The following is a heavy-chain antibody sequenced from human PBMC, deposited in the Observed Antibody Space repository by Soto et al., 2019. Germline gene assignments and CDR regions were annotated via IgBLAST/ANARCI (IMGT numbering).Heavy chain of an antibody. J-gene: IGHJ4*02. CDR3: AKERGKPSDCWECVDY. V-gene: IGHV3-7*01. D-gene: IGHD2-21*01. Sequence: PGGSLRLSCAASGFTFSRYWLNWVRQAPGKGLEWVANIKEDGSEKHYVDSVKGRFTISRDNAKNSLYLQMNSLRAEDTAVYYCAKERGKPSDCWECVDYWGRGTLVTVSS. CDR1: GFTFSRYW. CDR2: IKEDGSEK.